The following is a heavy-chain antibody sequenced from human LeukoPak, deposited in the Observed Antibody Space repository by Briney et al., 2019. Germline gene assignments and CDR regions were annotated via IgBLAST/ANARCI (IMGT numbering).Heavy chain of an antibody. V-gene: IGHV3-74*01. CDR3: ARDGYCSSTSCYYFDY. J-gene: IGHJ4*02. D-gene: IGHD2-2*01. CDR2: INSDGSST. Sequence: GGSLRLSCAASGFTFSNYWIHWVRQAPGKGLVWVSRINSDGSSTSYADSVKGRSTISRDNAKNTLYLQMNSLRAEDTAVYYCARDGYCSSTSCYYFDYWGQGTLVTVSS. CDR1: GFTFSNYW.